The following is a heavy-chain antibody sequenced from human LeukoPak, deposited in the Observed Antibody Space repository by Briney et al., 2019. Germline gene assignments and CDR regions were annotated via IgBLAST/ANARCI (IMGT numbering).Heavy chain of an antibody. J-gene: IGHJ4*02. Sequence: PGGSLRLSCAASGFTFSSYTMTWVRQAPGKGLEWVSTINSRGDSTYYADSVKGRFTISRDNSKKTLYLQMSSLRAGDTAVYYCAKVRQMQHFDYWGQGSLVTVSS. CDR1: GFTFSSYT. V-gene: IGHV3-23*01. CDR2: INSRGDST. D-gene: IGHD6-13*01. CDR3: AKVRQMQHFDY.